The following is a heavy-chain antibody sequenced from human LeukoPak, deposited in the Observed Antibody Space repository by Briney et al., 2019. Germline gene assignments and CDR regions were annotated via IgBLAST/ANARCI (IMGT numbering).Heavy chain of an antibody. CDR3: ASGRAAAAATVYIPFDP. J-gene: IGHJ5*02. V-gene: IGHV3-13*04. CDR1: GFTFSSYD. D-gene: IGHD6-13*01. CDR2: IGTAGDT. Sequence: GGSLRLSCAASGFTFSSYDMHWVRQATGKGLEWVSAIGTAGDTYYPGSVKGRFTISRENAKNSLYLQMNSLRAGDTAVYYCASGRAAAAATVYIPFDPWGQGTLVTVSS.